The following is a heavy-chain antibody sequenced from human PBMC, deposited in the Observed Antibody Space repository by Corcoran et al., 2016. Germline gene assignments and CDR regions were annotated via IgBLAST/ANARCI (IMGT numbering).Heavy chain of an antibody. CDR3: TRDRGIAAAGSRYDY. CDR2: IRSKAYGGTT. V-gene: IGHV3-49*05. Sequence: EVQLVESGGGLVKPGRSLRLSCTASGFTFGDYAMSWFRQAPGQGLEWVGFIRSKAYGGTTEYAASVKGRFTISRDDSKSIAYLQMNSLKTEDTAVYYCTRDRGIAAAGSRYDYWGQGTLVTVSS. J-gene: IGHJ4*02. CDR1: GFTFGDYA. D-gene: IGHD6-13*01.